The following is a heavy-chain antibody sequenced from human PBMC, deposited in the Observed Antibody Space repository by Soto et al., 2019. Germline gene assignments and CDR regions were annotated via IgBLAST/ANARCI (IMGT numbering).Heavy chain of an antibody. CDR3: ARDKYYGSGSYYYYYYGMDV. CDR2: ISYDGSNK. D-gene: IGHD3-10*01. CDR1: GFTFSGYA. J-gene: IGHJ6*02. V-gene: IGHV3-30-3*01. Sequence: GGSLRLSCAASGFTFSGYAMHWVRQAPGKGLEWVAVISYDGSNKYYADSVKGRFTISRDNSKNTLYLQMNSLRAEDTAVYYCARDKYYGSGSYYYYYYGMDVWGQGTTVTVSS.